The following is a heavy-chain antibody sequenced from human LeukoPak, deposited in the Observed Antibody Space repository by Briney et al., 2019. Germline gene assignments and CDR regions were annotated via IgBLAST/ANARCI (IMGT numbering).Heavy chain of an antibody. CDR2: IVVGSGNT. J-gene: IGHJ4*02. Sequence: ASVKVSCKASGFTFTSSAVQWVRQARGQRLEWIGWIVVGSGNTNYAQKFQERVTITRDMSTSTAYMELSSLRSEDTAVYYCAAGGGMDRVTTSLPKVIDYWGQGTLVTASS. CDR3: AAGGGMDRVTTSLPKVIDY. V-gene: IGHV1-58*01. D-gene: IGHD4-17*01. CDR1: GFTFTSSA.